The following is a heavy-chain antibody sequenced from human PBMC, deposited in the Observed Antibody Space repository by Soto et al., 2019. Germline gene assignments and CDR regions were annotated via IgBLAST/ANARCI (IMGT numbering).Heavy chain of an antibody. V-gene: IGHV4-4*02. CDR3: ARGSSSSSGVDYYYYGMDV. Sequence: PSETLSLTCAVSGCSISSSNWWSWVRQPPGKGLEWIGEIYHSWSTNYNPSLKSRVTISVDKSKNQFSLKLSSVTAADTAVYYCARGSSSSSGVDYYYYGMDVWGQGTTVTVSS. J-gene: IGHJ6*02. CDR1: GCSISSSNW. CDR2: IYHSWST. D-gene: IGHD6-6*01.